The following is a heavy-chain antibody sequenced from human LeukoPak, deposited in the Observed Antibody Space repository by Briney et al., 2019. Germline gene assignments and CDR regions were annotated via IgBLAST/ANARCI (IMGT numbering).Heavy chain of an antibody. CDR1: GGTFSSYT. Sequence: GASVKVSCKASGGTFSSYTISWARQAPGQGLEWMGRIIPILGIANYAQKFQGRVTITADKSTSTAYMELSSLRSEDTAVYYCARGTGYSSSWNWFDPWAREPWSPSP. D-gene: IGHD6-13*01. V-gene: IGHV1-69*02. CDR2: IIPILGIA. CDR3: ARGTGYSSSWNWFDP. J-gene: IGHJ5*02.